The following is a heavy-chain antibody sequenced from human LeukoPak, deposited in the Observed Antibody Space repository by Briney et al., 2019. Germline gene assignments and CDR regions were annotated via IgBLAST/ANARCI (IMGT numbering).Heavy chain of an antibody. V-gene: IGHV1-69*13. D-gene: IGHD2-2*01. CDR3: ARNMLGSTSWKFDY. CDR1: GGTFSSYA. J-gene: IGHJ4*02. CDR2: IIPIFGTA. Sequence: GASVKVSCKASGGTFSSYAISWVRQAPGQGPEWMGGIIPIFGTANYAQKFQGRVTITADESTSTAYMELSSLRSKDTAVYYCARNMLGSTSWKFDYWGQGTLVTVSS.